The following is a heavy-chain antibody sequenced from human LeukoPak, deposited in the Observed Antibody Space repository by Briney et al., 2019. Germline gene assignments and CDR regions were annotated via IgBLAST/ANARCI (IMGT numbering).Heavy chain of an antibody. D-gene: IGHD3-3*01. J-gene: IGHJ4*02. Sequence: GGSLRLSCAASGFTFSSYWMSWVRQAPGKELEWVANIKQDGSEKYYVDSVKGRFTISRDNAKNSLYLQMNSLRAEDTAVYYCARDTPYYDFWSGYYKGSDYFDYWGQGTLVTVSS. V-gene: IGHV3-7*01. CDR2: IKQDGSEK. CDR1: GFTFSSYW. CDR3: ARDTPYYDFWSGYYKGSDYFDY.